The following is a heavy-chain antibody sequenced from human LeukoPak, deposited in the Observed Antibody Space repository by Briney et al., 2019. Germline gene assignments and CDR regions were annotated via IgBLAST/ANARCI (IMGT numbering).Heavy chain of an antibody. CDR3: ARESVTTPGPYYGMDV. CDR1: GGSFSGYY. Sequence: SETLSLTRAVYGGSFSGYYWSWIRQPPGKGLEWIGEINHSGSTNYNPSLKSRVTISVDTSKNQFSLKLSSVTAADTAVYYCARESVTTPGPYYGMDVWGKGTTVTVSS. J-gene: IGHJ6*04. D-gene: IGHD4-17*01. V-gene: IGHV4-34*01. CDR2: INHSGST.